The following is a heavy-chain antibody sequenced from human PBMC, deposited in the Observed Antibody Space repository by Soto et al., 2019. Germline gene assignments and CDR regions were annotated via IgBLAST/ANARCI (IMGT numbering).Heavy chain of an antibody. Sequence: QVQLQESGPGLVKPSQTLSLTCTVSGGSISSSGYYWSWIRQHPGKGLEWIGYIYYSGSTYYNPALNSRVTISVDTSKNQFSLKLSSVTAADTAVYYCARDRDGGTFDFWGQGTMVTVSS. CDR2: IYYSGST. CDR3: ARDRDGGTFDF. CDR1: GGSISSSGYY. V-gene: IGHV4-31*03. D-gene: IGHD3-16*01. J-gene: IGHJ3*01.